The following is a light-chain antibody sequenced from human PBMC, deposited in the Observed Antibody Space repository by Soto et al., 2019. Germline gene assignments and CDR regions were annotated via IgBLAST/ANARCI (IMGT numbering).Light chain of an antibody. CDR2: GAS. CDR3: HQYNGWPRT. J-gene: IGKJ1*01. CDR1: QSVSNNY. V-gene: IGKV3-20*01. Sequence: IVLAESAGPLSLSPGERATLSCRASQSVSNNYLAWYQQKPGQAPRLLIYGASNRATGIPDRFSGSGSGTDFTLTISRLEPEDFAVYYCHQYNGWPRTFGQGTKVDIK.